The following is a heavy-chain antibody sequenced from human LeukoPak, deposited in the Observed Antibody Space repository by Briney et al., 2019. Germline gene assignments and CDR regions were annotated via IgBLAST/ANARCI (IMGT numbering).Heavy chain of an antibody. Sequence: GSLRLSCAASGFTVSSNYMTWIRQAPGERLEWVSIVYSGGDTYYADSVKGRFTMSRDNSKNTLYLQMNSLRAEDTAVYYCARGGSYLSAFDIWGQGTMVTVSS. V-gene: IGHV3-53*01. D-gene: IGHD1-26*01. CDR3: ARGGSYLSAFDI. J-gene: IGHJ3*02. CDR2: VYSGGDT. CDR1: GFTVSSNY.